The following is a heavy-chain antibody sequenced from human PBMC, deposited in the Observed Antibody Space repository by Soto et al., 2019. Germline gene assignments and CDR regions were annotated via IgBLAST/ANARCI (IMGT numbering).Heavy chain of an antibody. J-gene: IGHJ4*02. CDR2: SSYNGGT. V-gene: IGHV4-39*01. Sequence: SETLSFTCTVSTDSSSFSNSYWGWIRQPPGKGLQWIGFSSYNGGTFYNPSLKGRVVISFDTSKKQSSLQVTSVTAADTAVYFCARHRIEVVWRGFDFWGQGSPVTVSS. D-gene: IGHD3-10*01. CDR1: TDSSSFSNSY. CDR3: ARHRIEVVWRGFDF.